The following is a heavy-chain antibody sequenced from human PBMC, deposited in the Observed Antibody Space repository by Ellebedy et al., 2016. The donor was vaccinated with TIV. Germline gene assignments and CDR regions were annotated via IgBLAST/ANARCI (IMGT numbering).Heavy chain of an antibody. J-gene: IGHJ3*02. D-gene: IGHD3-10*01. CDR2: IQYSGNH. CDR3: ARRRTMVRGMQGFDI. CDR1: GGSISSYY. V-gene: IGHV4-59*08. Sequence: MPSETLSLTCTVSGGSISSYYWSWIRQPPGKGLEWIGYIQYSGNHDYNPSLKSRATMSLDTSKNQFSLRVRSVTAADTAVYYCARRRTMVRGMQGFDIWGQGTMVTVSS.